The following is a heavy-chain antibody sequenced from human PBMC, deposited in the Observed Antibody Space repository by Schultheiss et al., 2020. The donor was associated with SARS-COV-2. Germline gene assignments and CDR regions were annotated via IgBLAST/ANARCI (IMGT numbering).Heavy chain of an antibody. CDR2: INHSGST. Sequence: ESLKISCAVYGGSFSGYYWSWIRQPPGKGLEWIGEINHSGSTNYNPSLKSRVTISVDTSKNQFSLKLSSVTAADTALYYCARGAKYCSSTSCYSWFFRYYFDYWGQGTLVTVSS. J-gene: IGHJ4*02. CDR3: ARGAKYCSSTSCYSWFFRYYFDY. V-gene: IGHV4-34*01. CDR1: GGSFSGYY. D-gene: IGHD2-2*01.